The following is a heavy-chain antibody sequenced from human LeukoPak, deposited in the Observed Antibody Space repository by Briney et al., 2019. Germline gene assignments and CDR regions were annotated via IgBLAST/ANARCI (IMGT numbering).Heavy chain of an antibody. J-gene: IGHJ4*02. D-gene: IGHD6-19*01. V-gene: IGHV1-2*02. Sequence: PSVKVSCEASGYTFTGFYIHWVRQAPGQGVVWMGWINLNSGGTDYAQRFQGRIIMTRDTSITTAYMELSSLTSDDTSIYYCASRPDTSSVTLLDDWGQGALVTVSS. CDR1: GYTFTGFY. CDR3: ASRPDTSSVTLLDD. CDR2: INLNSGGT.